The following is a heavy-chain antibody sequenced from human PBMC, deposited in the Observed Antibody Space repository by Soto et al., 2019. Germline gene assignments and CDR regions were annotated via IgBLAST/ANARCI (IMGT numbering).Heavy chain of an antibody. CDR2: IFSNDGK. CDR1: GFSLGNIGMG. Sequence: QVTLKESGPVLAKPTETVTLTCTVSGFSLGNIGMGMSWIRQHPGKALEWVADIFSNDGKSYSTSLKRRRTTARDTTKSQVVSTMTKIEPVNTAPYYCARCNYYGSEGIFSPWGQETLVTLSS. J-gene: IGHJ5*02. V-gene: IGHV2-26*01. D-gene: IGHD3-10*01. CDR3: ARCNYYGSEGIFSP.